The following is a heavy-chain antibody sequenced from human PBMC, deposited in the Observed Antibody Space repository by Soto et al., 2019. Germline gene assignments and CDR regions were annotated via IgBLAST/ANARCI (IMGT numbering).Heavy chain of an antibody. J-gene: IGHJ3*02. Sequence: GASVKVSCKVSGYTLTELSMHWVRQAPGQGLEWMGWISAYNGNTNYAQKLQGRVTMTTDTSTSTAYMELRSLRSDDTAVYYCARALTPLYCSGGSCVDAFDIWGQGTMVTVSS. CDR2: ISAYNGNT. D-gene: IGHD2-15*01. V-gene: IGHV1-18*01. CDR1: GYTLTELS. CDR3: ARALTPLYCSGGSCVDAFDI.